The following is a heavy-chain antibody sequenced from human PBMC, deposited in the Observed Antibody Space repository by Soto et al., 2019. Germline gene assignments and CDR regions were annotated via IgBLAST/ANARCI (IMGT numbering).Heavy chain of an antibody. Sequence: QVQLVQSGAEVKKSGSSVKVSCKASGGAFRSYVVNWVRQVPGQGLEWMGGIIPIFGTPKYAQKLQGRVTITADESASTAYMELSSLRSDYTAVYYCASSGYLYAMDVWGQGTTVTVSS. V-gene: IGHV1-69*01. D-gene: IGHD3-22*01. CDR1: GGAFRSYV. J-gene: IGHJ6*02. CDR2: IIPIFGTP. CDR3: ASSGYLYAMDV.